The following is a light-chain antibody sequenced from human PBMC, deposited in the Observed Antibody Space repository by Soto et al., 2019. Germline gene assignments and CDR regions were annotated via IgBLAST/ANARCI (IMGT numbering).Light chain of an antibody. V-gene: IGLV2-11*01. J-gene: IGLJ2*01. Sequence: QSALTQPRSVSGAPGQSVAISCTGTSSDVRVYNYVSWYQQHPGKAPKLIIYDVSKRPSGVPDRFSGSKSGNTASLTISGLQAEDEADYYGGSDAGTLRVVGGGTQLTVL. CDR1: SSDVRVYNY. CDR3: GSDAGTLRV. CDR2: DVS.